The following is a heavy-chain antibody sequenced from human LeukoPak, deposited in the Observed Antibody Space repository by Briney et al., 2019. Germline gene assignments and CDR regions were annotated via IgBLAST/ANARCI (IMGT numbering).Heavy chain of an antibody. Sequence: KPSETLSLTCAVYGGSFSGYYWSWIRQPPGKGLEWIGEINHIGSTNYNPSLKSRVTISVDTSKNRFSLKLSSVTAADTAVYYCARGMVRGVIIYYYYYGMDVWGKGTTVTVSS. D-gene: IGHD3-10*01. CDR1: GGSFSGYY. CDR2: INHIGST. J-gene: IGHJ6*04. V-gene: IGHV4-34*01. CDR3: ARGMVRGVIIYYYYYGMDV.